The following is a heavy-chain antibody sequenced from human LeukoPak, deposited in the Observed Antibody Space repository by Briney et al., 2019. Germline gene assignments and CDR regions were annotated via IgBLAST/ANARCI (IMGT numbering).Heavy chain of an antibody. CDR2: IYRSGST. CDR1: GGSISSDAYS. Sequence: PSQTLSLTCAVSGGSISSDAYSWSWIRQPPGKGLEWIGYIYRSGSTYYNPSLKSRVTISVGTSNNQFSLRLSSVTAADTAVYYCARDRGGSGTLSHNWFDPWGQGTLVTVSS. J-gene: IGHJ5*02. D-gene: IGHD3-10*01. V-gene: IGHV4-30-2*01. CDR3: ARDRGGSGTLSHNWFDP.